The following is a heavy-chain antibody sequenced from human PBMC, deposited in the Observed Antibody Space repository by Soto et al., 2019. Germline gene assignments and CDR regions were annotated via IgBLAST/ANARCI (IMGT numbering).Heavy chain of an antibody. J-gene: IGHJ4*02. Sequence: GESLKISCKGFGYSFTSYWIGWVRQMPGKGLEWMGSIYPGDSETRYSPSFQGQVTISADKSIDTAYLQWSSLKASDTAMFYCVRQSSAGDYEYWGQGTMVTVSS. CDR2: IYPGDSET. CDR1: GYSFTSYW. V-gene: IGHV5-51*01. D-gene: IGHD2-21*01. CDR3: VRQSSAGDYEY.